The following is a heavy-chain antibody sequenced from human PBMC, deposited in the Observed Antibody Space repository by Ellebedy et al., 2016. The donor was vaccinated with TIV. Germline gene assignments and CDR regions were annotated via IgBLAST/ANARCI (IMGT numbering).Heavy chain of an antibody. V-gene: IGHV5-51*01. J-gene: IGHJ4*02. D-gene: IGHD6-13*01. CDR2: IYPGDSDT. CDR1: GYSFTSYW. Sequence: GESLKISCKGSGYSFTSYWIGWVRQMPGKGLEWMGIIYPGDSDTRYSPSFQGQVTISADKSISTAYLQWSSLKASDTAMYYCARQLPRLGTPGIAAAGTGFDYWGQGTLVTVSS. CDR3: ARQLPRLGTPGIAAAGTGFDY.